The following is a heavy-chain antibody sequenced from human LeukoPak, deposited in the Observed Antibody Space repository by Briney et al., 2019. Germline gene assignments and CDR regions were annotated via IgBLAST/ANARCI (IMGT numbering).Heavy chain of an antibody. CDR1: GYSVTEVA. J-gene: IGHJ4*02. CDR3: ARDTPGPDH. Sequence: ASVKVSCKVSGYSVTEVAIHWVRQAPGKGPEWMGWINPNSGGTNYAQKFQGRVTMTRDTSISTAYMELSRLRSDDTAVYYCARDTPGPDHWGQGTLVTVSS. V-gene: IGHV1-2*02. CDR2: INPNSGGT.